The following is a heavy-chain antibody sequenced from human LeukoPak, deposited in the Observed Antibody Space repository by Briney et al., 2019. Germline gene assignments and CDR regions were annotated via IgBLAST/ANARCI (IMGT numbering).Heavy chain of an antibody. CDR2: IHHSGRT. D-gene: IGHD3-22*01. J-gene: IGHJ4*02. Sequence: SETLSLTCIVSNYSISSDYYWGWIRQPPGKGLEWIGSIHHSGRTYYNPSLKSRVTISVDTSKNHFSLKLNSVTAADTAVYYCAKAGPMINQHYFDYWGQGTLVTVSP. CDR3: AKAGPMINQHYFDY. V-gene: IGHV4-38-2*02. CDR1: NYSISSDYY.